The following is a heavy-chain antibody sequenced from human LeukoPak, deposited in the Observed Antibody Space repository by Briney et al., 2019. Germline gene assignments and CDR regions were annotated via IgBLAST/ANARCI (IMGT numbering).Heavy chain of an antibody. J-gene: IGHJ4*02. V-gene: IGHV1-2*02. D-gene: IGHD5-12*01. CDR1: GYTFTGYY. CDR3: ARHSGYGYTFDY. CDR2: INPNSGGT. Sequence: GASVQVSCKASGYTFTGYYIHWVRQAPGQGLEWMGYINPNSGGTNYARKFQGRVTMTRDTSISTAFMELSRLRSDDTAVYYCARHSGYGYTFDYWGQGTLVTVSS.